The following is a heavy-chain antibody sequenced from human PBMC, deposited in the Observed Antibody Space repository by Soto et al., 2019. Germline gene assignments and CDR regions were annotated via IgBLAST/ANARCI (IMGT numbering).Heavy chain of an antibody. Sequence: QVQLVQSGAEVKKPGSSVKVSCKVSVGTFSNYAIDWVRLAPGHGLEWMGGIVPIFGTTYYTQKFQGRATIIADDSTTTAYLEMSRLRSEDTAIYYCARVEAVAGLYNYHGLDVWGQGTSVTVSS. CDR2: IVPIFGTT. D-gene: IGHD6-19*01. CDR3: ARVEAVAGLYNYHGLDV. J-gene: IGHJ6*02. V-gene: IGHV1-69*12. CDR1: VGTFSNYA.